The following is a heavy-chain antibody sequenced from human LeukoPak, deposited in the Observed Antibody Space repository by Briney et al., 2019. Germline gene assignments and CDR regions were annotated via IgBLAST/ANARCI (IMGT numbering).Heavy chain of an antibody. J-gene: IGHJ4*02. CDR1: GGSISSGGYY. D-gene: IGHD3-10*01. CDR2: IYYSGST. V-gene: IGHV4-31*03. Sequence: SQTLSLTCTVSGGSISSGGYYWSWIRQHPGKGLEWIGYIYYSGSTYYNPSLKSRVTISVDTSKNQFSLKLSSVTAADTAVYYCARDSYGGIENYFDYWGQGTLVTVSS. CDR3: ARDSYGGIENYFDY.